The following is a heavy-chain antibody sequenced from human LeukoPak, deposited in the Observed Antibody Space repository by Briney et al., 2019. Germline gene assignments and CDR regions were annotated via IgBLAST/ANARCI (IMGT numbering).Heavy chain of an antibody. V-gene: IGHV3-23*01. CDR1: GFTFSSYA. J-gene: IGHJ5*02. CDR3: ATTLFGFNSGWYPPPGWFDP. Sequence: GGSLRLSCAASGFTFSSYAMSWVRQAPGKGLKWISAISGSGDNTYYADSVKGRFTMSRDNSKNTLYLQMNSLRAEDTAVYYCATTLFGFNSGWYPPPGWFDPWGLGTLVTVSS. D-gene: IGHD6-19*01. CDR2: ISGSGDNT.